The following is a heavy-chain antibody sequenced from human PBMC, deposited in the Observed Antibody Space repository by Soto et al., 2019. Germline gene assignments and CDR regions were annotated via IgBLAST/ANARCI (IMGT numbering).Heavy chain of an antibody. CDR2: ISGSGGST. D-gene: IGHD2-15*01. Sequence: EVQLLESGGGLVQPGGSLRLSCAASGFTFSSYAMSWVRQAPGKGLEWVSAISGSGGSTYYADSVKGRFTISRDNSKNTLYLQMNSLRAVDTAVYYCAKADIVVVVAATSHYWGQGTLVTVSS. CDR1: GFTFSSYA. V-gene: IGHV3-23*01. J-gene: IGHJ4*02. CDR3: AKADIVVVVAATSHY.